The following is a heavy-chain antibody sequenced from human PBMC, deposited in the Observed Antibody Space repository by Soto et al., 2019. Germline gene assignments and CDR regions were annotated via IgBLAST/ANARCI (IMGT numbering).Heavy chain of an antibody. Sequence: GASVKVSCKASGGTFSSYAISWVRQAPGQGLEWMGGIIPIFGTANYAQKFQGRVTITADESTSTAYMELSSLRSEDTAVYYCARDEGVDTGRSYYYYGMDVWGQGTTVTVSS. V-gene: IGHV1-69*13. CDR1: GGTFSSYA. J-gene: IGHJ6*02. CDR3: ARDEGVDTGRSYYYYGMDV. D-gene: IGHD5-18*01. CDR2: IIPIFGTA.